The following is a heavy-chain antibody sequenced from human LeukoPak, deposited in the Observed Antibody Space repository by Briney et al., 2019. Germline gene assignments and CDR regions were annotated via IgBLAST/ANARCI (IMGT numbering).Heavy chain of an antibody. D-gene: IGHD6-6*01. CDR1: GFIFSSYG. V-gene: IGHV3-30*02. CDR3: ARDLAHEYSSSAPRG. CDR2: IRYDGSNK. Sequence: PGGSLRLSCAASGFIFSSYGMHWVRQAPGKGLEWVAFIRYDGSNKYYADSVKGRFTISRDNAKNSLYLQMNSLRAEDTAVYYCARDLAHEYSSSAPRGWGQGTLVTVSS. J-gene: IGHJ4*02.